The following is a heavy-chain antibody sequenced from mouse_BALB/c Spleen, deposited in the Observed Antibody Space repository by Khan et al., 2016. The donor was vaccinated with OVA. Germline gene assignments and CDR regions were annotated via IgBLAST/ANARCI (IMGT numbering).Heavy chain of an antibody. CDR3: ARQNYYDYALDY. Sequence: EVQLQESGPGLVKPSQSLSLTCTVTGYSITSNYAWSWIRQFPGNKLEWMGYISYSGSTNYNPSLKSRTPVTRDTSENQFFLQLNSVTTEDTATYYCARQNYYDYALDYWGQGTSVTVSS. D-gene: IGHD1-1*01. CDR2: ISYSGST. CDR1: GYSITSNYA. J-gene: IGHJ4*01. V-gene: IGHV3-2*02.